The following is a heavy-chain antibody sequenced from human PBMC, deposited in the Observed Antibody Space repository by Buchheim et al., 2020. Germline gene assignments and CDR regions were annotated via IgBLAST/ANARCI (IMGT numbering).Heavy chain of an antibody. CDR2: ISSSSTI. CDR1: GFTFSSYS. D-gene: IGHD1-14*01. J-gene: IGHJ4*02. CDR3: ARDQIRYVDY. Sequence: EVQLVESGGGLVQPGGSLRLSCAASGFTFSSYSMNWVRQAPGKGLEWVSYISSSSTIYYADSVKGRFTISRDNAKNSLYLQMNSLRAEDTAVYYCARDQIRYVDYWGQGTL. V-gene: IGHV3-48*01.